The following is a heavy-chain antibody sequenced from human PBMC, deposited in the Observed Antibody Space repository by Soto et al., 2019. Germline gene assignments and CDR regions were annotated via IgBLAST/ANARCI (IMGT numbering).Heavy chain of an antibody. V-gene: IGHV3-30-3*01. D-gene: IGHD7-27*01. CDR2: ISYDGTNK. Sequence: VQLVESGGGVVQPGRSLRLSCAASGFSFSISPMHWVRQAPGKGPEWVALISYDGTNKFYADSVKGRFTIYRDNSKSTLYLQVDRLRPEDAAVYYCARDPKTSGGQHWAFNYFDSWGQGTLVTVSS. CDR3: ARDPKTSGGQHWAFNYFDS. CDR1: GFSFSISP. J-gene: IGHJ4*02.